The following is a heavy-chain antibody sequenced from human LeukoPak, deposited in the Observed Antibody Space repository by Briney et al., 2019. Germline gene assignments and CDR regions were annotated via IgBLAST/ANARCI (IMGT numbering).Heavy chain of an antibody. V-gene: IGHV3-33*01. D-gene: IGHD6-6*01. CDR1: GFTFSSHG. J-gene: IGHJ4*02. CDR3: ARWGSYSSSSTFGY. CDR2: IWYDGSNK. Sequence: PGGSLRLSCAASGFTFSSHGMHWVRQAPGKGLEWVAVIWYDGSNKFYADSVRGRFTISRDNSKNTLYVQMNSLRAEDTAVYYCARWGSYSSSSTFGYWGQGTLVTVSS.